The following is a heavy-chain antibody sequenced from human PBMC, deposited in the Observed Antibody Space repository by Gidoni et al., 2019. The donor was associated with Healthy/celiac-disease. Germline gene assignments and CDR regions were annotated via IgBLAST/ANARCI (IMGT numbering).Heavy chain of an antibody. J-gene: IGHJ5*02. V-gene: IGHV3-23*01. CDR2: ISGSCGST. D-gene: IGHD6-19*01. CDR1: GFTFSSYA. CDR3: AKDLPAYSSGTFWFDP. Sequence: EVQLLESGGGLVQPGGSLRLPCPPAGFTFSSYAMSWVRQAPGKGLEGVSAISGSCGSTYYADSVKGRFTISRDNSKNTLYLQMNSLRAEDTAVYYCAKDLPAYSSGTFWFDPWGQGTLVTVSS.